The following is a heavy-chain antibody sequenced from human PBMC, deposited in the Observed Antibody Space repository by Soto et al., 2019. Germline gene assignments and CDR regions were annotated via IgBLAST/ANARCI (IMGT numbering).Heavy chain of an antibody. J-gene: IGHJ6*02. Sequence: HVQLQESGPGLVKPSQTLSLTCTVSGGSISSGGYYWSWIRQHPGKGLEWIGYIYYSGSTYYNPSLKSRVTISVDTSKNQCSLKLSSVTAADTAVYYCARDTVKDGMDVWGQGTTVTVSS. CDR1: GGSISSGGYY. CDR3: ARDTVKDGMDV. V-gene: IGHV4-31*03. CDR2: IYYSGST. D-gene: IGHD4-4*01.